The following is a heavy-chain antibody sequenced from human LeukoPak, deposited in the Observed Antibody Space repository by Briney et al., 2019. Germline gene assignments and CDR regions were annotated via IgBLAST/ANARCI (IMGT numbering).Heavy chain of an antibody. D-gene: IGHD3-10*01. CDR3: ATLSGSFSH. Sequence: GGSLRLSCAASGFTFNTYNLNWVRQAPGKGLEWVSYISHGSTRIFYADSVEGRFTLSRDDAKNSLYLQMNSLRAEDTAVYYCATLSGSFSHWGQGTLVTVSS. CDR1: GFTFNTYN. CDR2: ISHGSTRI. J-gene: IGHJ4*02. V-gene: IGHV3-48*01.